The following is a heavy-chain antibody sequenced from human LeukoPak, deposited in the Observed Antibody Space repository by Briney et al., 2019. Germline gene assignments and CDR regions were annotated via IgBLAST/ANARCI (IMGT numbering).Heavy chain of an antibody. CDR3: ASSISIRGYYYYGMDV. Sequence: SQTLSLTCIVSGGSISSGGYYWSWIRQPPGKGLEWIGYIYHSGSTYYNPSLKSRVTISVDRSKNQFSLKLSSVTAADTAVYYCASSISIRGYYYYGMDVWGQGTTVTVSS. V-gene: IGHV4-30-2*02. J-gene: IGHJ6*02. D-gene: IGHD2-15*01. CDR1: GGSISSGGYY. CDR2: IYHSGST.